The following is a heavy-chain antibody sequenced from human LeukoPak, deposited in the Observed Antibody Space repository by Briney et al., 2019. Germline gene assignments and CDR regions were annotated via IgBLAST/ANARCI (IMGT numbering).Heavy chain of an antibody. CDR1: GFTFSSYW. Sequence: PGGSLRLSCAASGFTFSSYWMSCVRQAPGKGLEWVANIKQDGSEKYYVDSVKGRFTISRDNAKNSLYLQMNSLRAEDTAVYYCAREVQPLWYYYYMDVWGKGTTVTVSS. J-gene: IGHJ6*03. V-gene: IGHV3-7*01. CDR2: IKQDGSEK. CDR3: AREVQPLWYYYYMDV. D-gene: IGHD2-2*01.